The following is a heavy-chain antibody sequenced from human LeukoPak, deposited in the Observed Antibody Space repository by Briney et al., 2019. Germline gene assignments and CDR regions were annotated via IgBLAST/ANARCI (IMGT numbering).Heavy chain of an antibody. CDR1: GYTFSDYY. V-gene: IGHV1-2*02. Sequence: ASVKVSCKASGYTFSDYYMHWVRQAPGQGLEWMGWINPNSGGTNYAQKFQGRVTMTRDTSISTASMELSRLRSDDTAVYYCAREELSGSSTSCCSGLRYRGQGALVTVSS. CDR2: INPNSGGT. J-gene: IGHJ4*02. CDR3: AREELSGSSTSCCSGLRY. D-gene: IGHD2-2*01.